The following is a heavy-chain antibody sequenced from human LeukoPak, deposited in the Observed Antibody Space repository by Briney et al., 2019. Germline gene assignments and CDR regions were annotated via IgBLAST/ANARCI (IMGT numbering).Heavy chain of an antibody. Sequence: PGSSLRPSCAPSGFTLSSYGTHWVRQAPGKGREWEAAIWYDGSNKTYADSVKGRFTISRDNSKNTLYLQMNSLRGEDTAVYYCARLERYSGWYDYYYYGMDVWGQGTTVTVSS. CDR2: IWYDGSNK. CDR1: GFTLSSYG. J-gene: IGHJ6*02. CDR3: ARLERYSGWYDYYYYGMDV. V-gene: IGHV3-33*01. D-gene: IGHD6-19*01.